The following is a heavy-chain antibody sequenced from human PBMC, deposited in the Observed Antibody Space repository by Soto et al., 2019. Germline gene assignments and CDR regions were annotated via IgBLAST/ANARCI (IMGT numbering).Heavy chain of an antibody. CDR3: ARERSAAGTGWFDP. CDR2: MNPNSGNT. Sequence: QVQLVQSGAEVKKPGASVKVSCKASGYTFTSYDINWVRQATGQGLEWMGWMNPNSGNTGYAQKFQGRVTMTRNTSIITAYMELSSLRSEDTAVYYCARERSAAGTGWFDPWGQGPLVSVSS. V-gene: IGHV1-8*01. D-gene: IGHD6-13*01. J-gene: IGHJ5*02. CDR1: GYTFTSYD.